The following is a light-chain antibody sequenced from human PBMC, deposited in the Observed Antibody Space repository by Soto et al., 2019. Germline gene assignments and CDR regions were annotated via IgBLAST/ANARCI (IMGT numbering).Light chain of an antibody. CDR2: EGS. J-gene: IGLJ2*01. CDR3: CSYASHTVV. V-gene: IGLV2-23*01. Sequence: QSALTQPASVSGSHGQSITVSCTGTSSDVGSYSLVSWYHQNPGKAPKLVIYEGSKRPSGVSNRLSGSKSGNTASLTISGLQAEDEGNYYVCSYASHTVVFGGGTKRTV. CDR1: SSDVGSYSL.